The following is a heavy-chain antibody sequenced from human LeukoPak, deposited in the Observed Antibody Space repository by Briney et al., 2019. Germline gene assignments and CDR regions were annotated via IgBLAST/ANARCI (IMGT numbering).Heavy chain of an antibody. D-gene: IGHD6-6*01. Sequence: SETLSLTCAVYGGSFSGYYWSWIRQPPGKGLEWIGEISHSGSTNYNPSLKSRVTISVDTSKNQFSLKLSSVTAADTAVYYCARGDEQLVLVDYWGQGTLVTVSS. CDR3: ARGDEQLVLVDY. V-gene: IGHV4-34*01. CDR1: GGSFSGYY. CDR2: ISHSGST. J-gene: IGHJ4*02.